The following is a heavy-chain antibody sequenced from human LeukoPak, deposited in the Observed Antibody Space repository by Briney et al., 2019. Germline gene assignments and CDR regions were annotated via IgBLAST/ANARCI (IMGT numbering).Heavy chain of an antibody. J-gene: IGHJ4*02. D-gene: IGHD1-26*01. CDR1: GFTFSSYW. V-gene: IGHV3-7*04. CDR3: ARGSGSYTRPVDC. CDR2: IKQDGSEK. Sequence: GGSLRLSCAASGFTFSSYWMSWVRQAPGKGLEWVADIKQDGSEKDYVDSVKGRFTISRDNAKNTVYLQMNSLRAEDTAVYYCARGSGSYTRPVDCWGQGSLVTVSS.